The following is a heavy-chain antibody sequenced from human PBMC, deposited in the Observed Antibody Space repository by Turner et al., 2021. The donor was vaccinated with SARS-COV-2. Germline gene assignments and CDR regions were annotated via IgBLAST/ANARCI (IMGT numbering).Heavy chain of an antibody. J-gene: IGHJ4*02. D-gene: IGHD6-19*01. CDR1: GFTFSRYG. CDR2: IWYDGSNK. Sequence: QVQLVESGGGVVQPGRSLRLSCAASGFTFSRYGMHWVRQATGKGLEWVAVIWYDGSNKYYADSVKGRFTISRDNSKNTLYLQMNSLRAEDTAVYYCAKAGFGYSSGWGYFDYWGQGTLVTVSS. CDR3: AKAGFGYSSGWGYFDY. V-gene: IGHV3-33*06.